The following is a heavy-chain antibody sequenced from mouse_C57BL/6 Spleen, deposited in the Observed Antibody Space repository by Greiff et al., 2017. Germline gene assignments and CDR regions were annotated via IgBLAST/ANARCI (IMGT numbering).Heavy chain of an antibody. CDR1: GFTFSSYG. D-gene: IGHD1-1*01. J-gene: IGHJ3*01. V-gene: IGHV5-6*01. CDR2: ISSGGSYT. CDR3: ANPYCYGSSAWFAY. Sequence: EVMLVESGGDLVKPGGSLKLSCAASGFTFSSYGMSWVRQTPDKRLEWVATISSGGSYTYYPDSVKGRFTISRDNAKNTLYLQMSSLKSEDTAMYYGANPYCYGSSAWFAYWGQGTLVTVSA.